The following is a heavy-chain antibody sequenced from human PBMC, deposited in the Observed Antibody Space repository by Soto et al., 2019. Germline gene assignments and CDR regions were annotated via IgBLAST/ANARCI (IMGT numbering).Heavy chain of an antibody. D-gene: IGHD2-8*02. V-gene: IGHV3-9*01. Sequence: GGSLRLSCAASGFTFSSYAMSWVRQAPGKGLEWVSGISGNSGTTCYADSVKGRFTISRDNAKNSLYLQMNSLRAEDTALYYCAKSTGGTANGMGVWGQGTTVTVSS. CDR3: AKSTGGTANGMGV. J-gene: IGHJ6*02. CDR2: ISGNSGTT. CDR1: GFTFSSYA.